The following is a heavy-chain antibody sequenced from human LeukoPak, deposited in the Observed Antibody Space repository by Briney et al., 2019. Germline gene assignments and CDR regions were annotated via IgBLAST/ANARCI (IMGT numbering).Heavy chain of an antibody. CDR2: INWNGGST. Sequence: GGSLRLSCAASGSTFDDYGMSWVRQAPGKGLEWVSGINWNGGSTGYADSVKGRFTISRDNAKNSLYLQMNSLRAEDTALYYCTRRLQYDILTGTDYWGQGTLVTVSS. J-gene: IGHJ4*02. V-gene: IGHV3-20*04. CDR1: GSTFDDYG. CDR3: TRRLQYDILTGTDY. D-gene: IGHD3-9*01.